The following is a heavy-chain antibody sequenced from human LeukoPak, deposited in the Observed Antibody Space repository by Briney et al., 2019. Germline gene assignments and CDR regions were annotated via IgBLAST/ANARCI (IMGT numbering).Heavy chain of an antibody. Sequence: GSLRLSWAASGFTFSSYGMHWVRQAPGKGLEWVGVIWYDGSNKYYADSVKGRFTISRDNSKNTLYLQMNSLRAEDTAVYYCATSMYYYDSSGYYWGTLAHWGQGTLVTVSS. D-gene: IGHD3-22*01. CDR2: IWYDGSNK. V-gene: IGHV3-33*01. CDR1: GFTFSSYG. J-gene: IGHJ4*02. CDR3: ATSMYYYDSSGYYWGTLAH.